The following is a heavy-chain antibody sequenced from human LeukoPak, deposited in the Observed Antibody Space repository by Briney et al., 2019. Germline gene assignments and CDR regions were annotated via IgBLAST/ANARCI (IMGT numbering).Heavy chain of an antibody. J-gene: IGHJ4*02. V-gene: IGHV4-34*01. CDR2: INHSGST. Sequence: SETLSLTCAVYGGSFSGYYWSWIRQPPGKGLEWIGEINHSGSTNYNPSLKSRVTISVDTSKNQFSLKLSSVTAADTAVYYCAREGGHGYYDSSGLKPFDYWGQGTLVTVSS. D-gene: IGHD3-22*01. CDR1: GGSFSGYY. CDR3: AREGGHGYYDSSGLKPFDY.